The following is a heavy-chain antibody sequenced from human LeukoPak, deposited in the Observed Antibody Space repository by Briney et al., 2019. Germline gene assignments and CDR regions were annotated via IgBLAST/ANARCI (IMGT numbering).Heavy chain of an antibody. CDR1: GFTFSSYE. Sequence: PGGSLRLSCAASGFTFSSYEMNWVRQAPGKGRGWVSYISSSGSTIYYADSVKSRFTISRDNAKNSLYLQMNSLRAEDTAVYYCAELGITMIGGVWGKGTTVTISS. V-gene: IGHV3-48*03. CDR3: AELGITMIGGV. D-gene: IGHD3-10*02. CDR2: ISSSGSTI. J-gene: IGHJ6*04.